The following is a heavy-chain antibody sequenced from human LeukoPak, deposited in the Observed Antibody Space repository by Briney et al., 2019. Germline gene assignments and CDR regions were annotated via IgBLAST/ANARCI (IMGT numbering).Heavy chain of an antibody. V-gene: IGHV4-4*07. Sequence: SETLSLTCTVSGGSISSYYWSWIRQPAGKGLEWIGRIYTSGSTNYNPSLKSRVTMSVDTSKNQFSLKLSSVTAAATAVYYCARTDVVVPAAPFDYWGQGTLVTVSS. CDR3: ARTDVVVPAAPFDY. CDR1: GGSISSYY. J-gene: IGHJ4*02. CDR2: IYTSGST. D-gene: IGHD2-2*01.